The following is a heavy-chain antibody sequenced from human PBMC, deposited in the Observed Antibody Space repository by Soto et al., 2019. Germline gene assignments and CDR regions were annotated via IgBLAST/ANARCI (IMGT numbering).Heavy chain of an antibody. Sequence: PGGSLRLSCAASGFTFSTYGMHWVRQAPGKGLEWVAVIWYDGSNKYYADSVKGRFTISRDYSKNTLYLQMNSLRAEDTAVYYCARIKRGIAAAGTLFDYWGQGTLVTVSS. V-gene: IGHV3-33*01. J-gene: IGHJ4*02. CDR3: ARIKRGIAAAGTLFDY. CDR1: GFTFSTYG. CDR2: IWYDGSNK. D-gene: IGHD6-13*01.